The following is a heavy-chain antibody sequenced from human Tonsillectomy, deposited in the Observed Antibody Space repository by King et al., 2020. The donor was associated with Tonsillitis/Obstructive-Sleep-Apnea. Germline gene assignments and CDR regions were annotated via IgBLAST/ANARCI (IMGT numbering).Heavy chain of an antibody. J-gene: IGHJ4*02. CDR1: GFTFDDYP. CDR2: ISWDGGST. V-gene: IGHV3-43*01. CDR3: AKDGMGNSFDF. Sequence: VQLVESGGVVVQPGGSLRLSRAASGFTFDDYPMHWVRQAPGKVLEWVVLISWDGGSTYCAGSVKGRFTVSRDNSKHSLYLHMNSLRTEDTAFYYCAKDGMGNSFDFWGQGTLVTVSS. D-gene: IGHD1-7*01.